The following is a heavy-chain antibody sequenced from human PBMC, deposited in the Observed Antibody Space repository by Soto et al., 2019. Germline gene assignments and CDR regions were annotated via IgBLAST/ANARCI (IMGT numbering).Heavy chain of an antibody. V-gene: IGHV3-21*01. Sequence: EVQLVESGGGLVKPGGSLRLSCAASGFTFSSYSMNWVRQAPGKGLEWVSSISSSSSYIYYADSVKGRFTISRDNAKNSLYLQMNRLRAEDTAVYYCARGPGGYDGPNWFDPWGQGTLVTVSS. CDR1: GFTFSSYS. D-gene: IGHD5-12*01. CDR2: ISSSSSYI. J-gene: IGHJ5*02. CDR3: ARGPGGYDGPNWFDP.